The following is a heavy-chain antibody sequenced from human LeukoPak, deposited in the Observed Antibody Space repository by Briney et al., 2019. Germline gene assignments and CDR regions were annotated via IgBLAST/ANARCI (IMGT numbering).Heavy chain of an antibody. J-gene: IGHJ4*02. CDR1: GFTVSSNY. Sequence: PGGSLRLSCAASGFTVSSNYMSWVRQAPEKGLEWVSVIYSGGSTYYADSVKGRFTICRDNSKNTLYLQMNSLRAEDTAVYYCARDQGYSGYDFWGQGTLVTVSS. CDR2: IYSGGST. D-gene: IGHD5-12*01. V-gene: IGHV3-53*01. CDR3: ARDQGYSGYDF.